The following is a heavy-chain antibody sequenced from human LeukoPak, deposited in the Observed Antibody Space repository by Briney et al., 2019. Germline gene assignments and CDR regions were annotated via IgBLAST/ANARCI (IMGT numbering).Heavy chain of an antibody. D-gene: IGHD5-18*01. J-gene: IGHJ4*02. CDR2: IKQDGSEK. V-gene: IGHV3-7*01. Sequence: GSLRLSCAASGFTFSSYWMSWVRQAPGKGLEWVANIKQDGSEKYYVDSVKGRFTISRDNAKTSLYLQVISLRAEDTAVYYCARHLSGVTGYTYGRGIDYWGQGTLVTVSS. CDR3: ARHLSGVTGYTYGRGIDY. CDR1: GFTFSSYW.